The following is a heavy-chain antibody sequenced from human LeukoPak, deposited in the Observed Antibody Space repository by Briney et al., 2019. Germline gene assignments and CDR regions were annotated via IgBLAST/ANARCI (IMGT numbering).Heavy chain of an antibody. D-gene: IGHD5-12*01. CDR1: GFTFSSYW. Sequence: PGGSLRLSCAASGFTFSSYWVSWVRQAPGKGLEWVANIKQDGSEKYYVDSVKGRFTISRDNAKNSLYLQMNSLRAEDTAVYYCARRAGGYSAPLDYWGQGTLVTVSS. CDR2: IKQDGSEK. V-gene: IGHV3-7*01. CDR3: ARRAGGYSAPLDY. J-gene: IGHJ4*02.